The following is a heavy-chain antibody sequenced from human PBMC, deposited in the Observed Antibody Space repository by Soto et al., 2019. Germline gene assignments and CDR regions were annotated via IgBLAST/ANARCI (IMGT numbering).Heavy chain of an antibody. Sequence: EVQLLESGGGLVQPGGSLRLSCAASGSTFSNYAVTWVRQAPGKGLEWVSTISGSGGSTYYADSVKGRFTISRDNSKNTLYLKMNSLRAEDTAVYYCAKDQGSSWYEIDYWGQGTLVTVSS. CDR1: GSTFSNYA. J-gene: IGHJ4*02. V-gene: IGHV3-23*01. CDR2: ISGSGGST. CDR3: AKDQGSSWYEIDY. D-gene: IGHD6-13*01.